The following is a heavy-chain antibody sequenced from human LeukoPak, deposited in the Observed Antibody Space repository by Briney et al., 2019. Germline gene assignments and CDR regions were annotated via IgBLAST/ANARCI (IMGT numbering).Heavy chain of an antibody. V-gene: IGHV5-51*01. D-gene: IGHD5-18*01. CDR2: IYPGDSDT. J-gene: IGHJ4*02. CDR1: GYSFTSYW. CDR3: ARLERGRYSYGSFDY. Sequence: GESLKISCKGSGYSFTSYWIGWVRQMPGKGLEWMGIIYPGDSDTRYSPSFQGQVTISADKSISTAYLQWSSLKASDTAMYYCARLERGRYSYGSFDYWGQGTLVIVSS.